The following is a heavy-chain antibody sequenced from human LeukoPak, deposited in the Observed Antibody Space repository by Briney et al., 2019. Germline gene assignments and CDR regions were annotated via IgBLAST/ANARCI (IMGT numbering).Heavy chain of an antibody. V-gene: IGHV3-21*01. CDR2: ISSSSSYI. J-gene: IGHJ5*02. D-gene: IGHD4-17*01. CDR3: ARDGDYGDFYNWFDP. Sequence: GGSLRLSCAASGFTFSSYSMNWVRQAPGKGLEWVSSISSSSSYIYYADSVKGRFTISRDNAKNSLYLQMNSLSAEDTAVYYCARDGDYGDFYNWFDPWGQGTLVTVSS. CDR1: GFTFSSYS.